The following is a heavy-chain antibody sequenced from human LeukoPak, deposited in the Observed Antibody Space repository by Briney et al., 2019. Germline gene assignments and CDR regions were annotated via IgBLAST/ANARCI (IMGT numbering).Heavy chain of an antibody. CDR3: ARGTKGLGLDY. CDR1: GGSISSYY. CDR2: IYTSGST. J-gene: IGHJ4*02. V-gene: IGHV4-4*07. Sequence: SETLSLTCTVSGGSISSYYWSWIRQPAGKGLEWIGRIYTSGSTNYNPSLKSRVTISVDKSKNQFSLKLSSVAAADTAVYYCARGTKGLGLDYWGQGTLVTVSS. D-gene: IGHD2-8*01.